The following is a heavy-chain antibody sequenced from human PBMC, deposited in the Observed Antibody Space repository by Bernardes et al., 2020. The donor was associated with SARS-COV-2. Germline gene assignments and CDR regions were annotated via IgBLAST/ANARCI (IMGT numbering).Heavy chain of an antibody. CDR2: INPNSGAT. CDR1: GYSFIGYY. CDR3: ARGGSSVYAKPYYYYYAMDV. D-gene: IGHD2-8*01. J-gene: IGHJ6*02. Sequence: ASVKVSCKASGYSFIGYYIHWVRQAPGQGLEWMGWINPNSGATNYAQKFQGRVTMTRDTSISTACMELSRLRSDDTAFYYCARGGSSVYAKPYYYYYAMDVWGQGTTVTVSS. V-gene: IGHV1-2*02.